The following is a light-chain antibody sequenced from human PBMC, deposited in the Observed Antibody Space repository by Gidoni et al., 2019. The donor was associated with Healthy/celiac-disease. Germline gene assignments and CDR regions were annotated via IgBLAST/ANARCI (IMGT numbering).Light chain of an antibody. J-gene: IGKJ3*01. CDR2: WAS. CDR3: QQYYSTPFT. CDR1: QSVLYSSNNKNY. Sequence: DIVMTQAPDSLAVSLGERATINCKSSQSVLYSSNNKNYLAWYQQKPGKPTKLLIYWASTRESGVPDRFSGSGSGTDFTLTISSLQAEDVAVYYCQQYYSTPFTFGPGTKVDIK. V-gene: IGKV4-1*01.